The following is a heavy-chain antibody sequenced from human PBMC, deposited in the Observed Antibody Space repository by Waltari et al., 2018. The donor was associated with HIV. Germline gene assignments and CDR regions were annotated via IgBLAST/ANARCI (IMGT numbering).Heavy chain of an antibody. V-gene: IGHV4-38-2*02. J-gene: IGHJ6*02. CDR3: ARDRYDSSGYLATYNNYYGVDV. D-gene: IGHD3-22*01. CDR1: GYSISSGYY. CDR2: IYHSGSA. Sequence: QVQLQESGPGLVKPSETLSLTCTVSGYSISSGYYWGWIRQPPGKGLEWIGSIYHSGSAYYKSSRKSRVTISVDTSKNQFSLKLSSATAADTAVYYCARDRYDSSGYLATYNNYYGVDVWGQGTTVTVSS.